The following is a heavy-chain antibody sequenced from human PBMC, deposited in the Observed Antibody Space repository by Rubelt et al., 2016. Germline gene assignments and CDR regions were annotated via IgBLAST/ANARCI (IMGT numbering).Heavy chain of an antibody. CDR2: IYYSGST. D-gene: IGHD3-9*01. V-gene: IGHV4-39*07. CDR3: ASARPGLRYFDWLLDG. Sequence: QLQLQESGPGLVKPSETLSLTCTVSGGSISSSSYYWGWIRQPPGKGLQWIGSIYYSGSTYYNPSLKGRVICAVDSAKNLFSLKLSAVTAADTAVYYCASARPGLRYFDWLLDGWGQGTLVTVSS. CDR1: GGSISSSSYY. J-gene: IGHJ4*02.